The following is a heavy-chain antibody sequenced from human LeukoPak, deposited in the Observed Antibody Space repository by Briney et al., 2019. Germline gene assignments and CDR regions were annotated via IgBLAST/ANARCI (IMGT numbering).Heavy chain of an antibody. CDR2: ISGSGGST. Sequence: GGSLRLSCAASGFTFSSYAMSWVRQAPGKGQEWVSAISGSGGSTYYADSVKGRFTISRDNSKNTLYLQMNSLRAEDTAVYYCAKDVNYYDSSGYPYYFDYWGQGTLVTVSS. CDR3: AKDVNYYDSSGYPYYFDY. J-gene: IGHJ4*02. V-gene: IGHV3-23*01. D-gene: IGHD3-22*01. CDR1: GFTFSSYA.